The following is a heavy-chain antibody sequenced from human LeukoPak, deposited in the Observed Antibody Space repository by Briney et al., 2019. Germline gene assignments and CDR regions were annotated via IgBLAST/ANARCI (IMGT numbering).Heavy chain of an antibody. D-gene: IGHD6-19*01. CDR2: IYYSGST. Sequence: PSETLSLTCTVSGGSISSSSYYWGWIRQPPGKGLEWIGSIYYSGSTYYNPSLKSRVTISVDTSKNQFSLKLSSVTAADTAVYYCARIDPPPDGWYGGVRGAFDIWGQGTMVTVSS. CDR1: GGSISSSSYY. J-gene: IGHJ3*02. V-gene: IGHV4-39*07. CDR3: ARIDPPPDGWYGGVRGAFDI.